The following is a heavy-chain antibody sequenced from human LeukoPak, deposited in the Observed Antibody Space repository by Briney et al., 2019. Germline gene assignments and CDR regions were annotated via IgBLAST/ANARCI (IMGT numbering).Heavy chain of an antibody. CDR1: GYTFTSYD. CDR2: MNPNSGNT. CDR3: TRDNIVVVGAALYYYYYMDV. V-gene: IGHV1-8*03. Sequence: ASVKVSCKASGYTFTSYDINWVRQATGQGLEWMGWMNPNSGNTGYAQKFQGRVTITRNTSISTAYMELNSLKTEDTAVYYCTRDNIVVVGAALYYYYYMDVWGKGTTVTISS. J-gene: IGHJ6*03. D-gene: IGHD2-15*01.